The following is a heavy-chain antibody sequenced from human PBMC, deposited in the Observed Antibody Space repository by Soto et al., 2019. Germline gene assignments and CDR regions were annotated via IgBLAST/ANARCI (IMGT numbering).Heavy chain of an antibody. V-gene: IGHV1-46*01. CDR1: GYTFTSYY. CDR3: ARGFYGDYGYYYYGMDV. Sequence: ASVKVSCKASGYTFTSYYMHWVRQAPGQGLEWMGIINPSGGSTSYAQKFQGRVTMTRDTSTSTVYMELSSLRSEDTAVYYCARGFYGDYGYYYYGMDVWGQGTRVTVSS. J-gene: IGHJ6*02. D-gene: IGHD4-17*01. CDR2: INPSGGST.